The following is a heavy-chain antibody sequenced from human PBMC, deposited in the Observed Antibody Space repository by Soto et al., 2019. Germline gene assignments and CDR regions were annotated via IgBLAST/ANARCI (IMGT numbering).Heavy chain of an antibody. CDR1: GYTFTSYG. D-gene: IGHD6-13*01. CDR2: ISAYNGNT. V-gene: IGHV1-18*01. Sequence: ASVKVSCKASGYTFTSYGISWVRQAPGQGLEWMGWISAYNGNTNYAQKLQGRVTMTTDTSTSTAYMELRSLRSDDTAVYYCARELEDRIAAAGKDWGQGTLVTVSS. J-gene: IGHJ4*02. CDR3: ARELEDRIAAAGKD.